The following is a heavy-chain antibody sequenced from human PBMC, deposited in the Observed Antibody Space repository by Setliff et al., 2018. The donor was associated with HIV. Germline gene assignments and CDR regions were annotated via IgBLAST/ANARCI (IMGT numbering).Heavy chain of an antibody. Sequence: ETLSLTCTVSGGSINSGSHYWSWVRQAPGKGLVWVSRINSDGSSTSYADSVKGRFTISRDNAKNTLYLQMNSLRAEDTAVYYCAREWGVRSSIVVVPAAIAYWGQGTLVTVSS. D-gene: IGHD2-2*01. V-gene: IGHV3-74*01. CDR2: INSDGSST. CDR1: GGSINSGSHY. J-gene: IGHJ4*02. CDR3: AREWGVRSSIVVVPAAIAY.